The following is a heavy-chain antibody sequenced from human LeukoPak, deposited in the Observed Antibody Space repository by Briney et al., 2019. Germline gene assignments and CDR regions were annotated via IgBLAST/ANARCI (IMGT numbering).Heavy chain of an antibody. CDR3: AANSGSSGYYSHFDY. J-gene: IGHJ4*02. Sequence: SGGSLRLSCAASGFTFNGYAMSWVRQAPGKGLEWFSAISGSGGSTYYSDSMKGRFTISRDNSKNTLYLQMNSLRAEDTAVYYCAANSGSSGYYSHFDYWGQGTLVTVSS. CDR2: ISGSGGST. CDR1: GFTFNGYA. D-gene: IGHD3-22*01. V-gene: IGHV3-23*01.